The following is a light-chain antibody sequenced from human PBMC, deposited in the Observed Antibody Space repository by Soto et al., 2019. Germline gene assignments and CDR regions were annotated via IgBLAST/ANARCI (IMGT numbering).Light chain of an antibody. CDR1: SNDVGNYNY. J-gene: IGLJ1*01. CDR2: EVS. Sequence: QSALTQPASVSGSPGQSITISCTGTSNDVGNYNYVSWYQQHPGRAPKLMIYEVSNRPSGVSNRFSGSKSGNTASLTISGLQAGDEADYYCSSYTGSSPLYVFGTGTKVTVL. V-gene: IGLV2-14*01. CDR3: SSYTGSSPLYV.